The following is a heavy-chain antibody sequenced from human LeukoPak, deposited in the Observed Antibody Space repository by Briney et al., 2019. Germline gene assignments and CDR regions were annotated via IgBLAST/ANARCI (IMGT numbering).Heavy chain of an antibody. J-gene: IGHJ4*02. CDR3: ARGGMATWPKQLKPFDY. CDR2: IYPGDSDT. V-gene: IGHV5-51*01. CDR1: GYSFTSYW. Sequence: GESLKISCKGSGYSFTSYWIGRVRQMPGKGLEWMGIIYPGDSDTRYSPSFQGQVTISADKSISTAYLQWSSLKASDTAMYYCARGGMATWPKQLKPFDYWGQGTLVTVSS. D-gene: IGHD5-24*01.